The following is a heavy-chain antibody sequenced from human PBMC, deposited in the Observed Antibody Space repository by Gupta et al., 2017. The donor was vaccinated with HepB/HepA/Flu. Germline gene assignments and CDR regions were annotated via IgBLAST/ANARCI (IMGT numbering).Heavy chain of an antibody. J-gene: IGHJ3*02. CDR2: INSDGSST. Sequence: EVQLVESGRGLVQPGGSLRPSCAASGFTFSSYWLHWVRQDTGKGLVWVSRINSDGSSTSYADSVKGRFTISRDNAKNMLYLQMNSLRAEDTAVYYCARENWGDAFDIWGQETMVTVSS. D-gene: IGHD7-27*01. CDR1: GFTFSSYW. CDR3: ARENWGDAFDI. V-gene: IGHV3-74*01.